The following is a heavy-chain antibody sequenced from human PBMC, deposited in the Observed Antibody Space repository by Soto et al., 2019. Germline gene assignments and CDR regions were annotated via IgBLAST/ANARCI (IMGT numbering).Heavy chain of an antibody. CDR1: GFTFGDYA. CDR2: IRSKAYGGTT. V-gene: IGHV3-49*03. CDR3: TRERITMVRGAIPYYYYYYGMDV. J-gene: IGHJ6*02. D-gene: IGHD3-10*01. Sequence: QPGGSLRLSCTASGFTFGDYAMSWFRQAPGKGLEWVGFIRSKAYGGTTEYAASVKGRFTISRDDSKSIAYLQMNSLKTEDTAVYYCTRERITMVRGAIPYYYYYYGMDVWGQGTTVTVSS.